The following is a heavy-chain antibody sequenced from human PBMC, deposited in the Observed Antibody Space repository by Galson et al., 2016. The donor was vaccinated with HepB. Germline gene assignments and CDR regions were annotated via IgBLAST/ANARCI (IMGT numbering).Heavy chain of an antibody. D-gene: IGHD3/OR15-3a*01. CDR1: GYTFTTYN. J-gene: IGHJ4*02. Sequence: SVKVSCKASGYTFTTYNIHWVRLAPGQGLGWMGIINPSGGSPNYAQKFQGRVTLTSDTSTSTVYMQLGSLRSDDTAVYYCTRGDGFWAGWTYWGQGTLVTVSS. CDR3: TRGDGFWAGWTY. CDR2: INPSGGSP. V-gene: IGHV1-46*03.